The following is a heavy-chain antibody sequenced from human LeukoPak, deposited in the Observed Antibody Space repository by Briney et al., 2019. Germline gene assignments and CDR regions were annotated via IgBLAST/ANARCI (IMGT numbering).Heavy chain of an antibody. CDR1: GFTFSSYE. CDR2: ISSSGSTI. J-gene: IGHJ4*02. CDR3: ARGGIVGATDY. V-gene: IGHV3-48*03. Sequence: GGSLRLSCAASGFTFSSYEMNWVRQAPGKGLEWVSYISSSGSTIYYADSVKGRFTISRDNAKNSLYLQMNSLGAEDTAVYYCARGGIVGATDYWGQGTLVTVSS. D-gene: IGHD1-26*01.